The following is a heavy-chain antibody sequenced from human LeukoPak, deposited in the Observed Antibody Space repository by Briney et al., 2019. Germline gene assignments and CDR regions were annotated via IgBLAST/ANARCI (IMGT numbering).Heavy chain of an antibody. Sequence: SETLSLTCTVSGGSISSSSYCWGWIRQPPGKGLEWIGSIYYSGSTYYNPSLKSRVTISVDTSKNQFSLKLSSVTAADTAVYYCARRDSSGWYSAFDPWGHGTLVTVSS. D-gene: IGHD6-19*01. V-gene: IGHV4-39*01. CDR2: IYYSGST. CDR1: GGSISSSSYC. CDR3: ARRDSSGWYSAFDP. J-gene: IGHJ5*02.